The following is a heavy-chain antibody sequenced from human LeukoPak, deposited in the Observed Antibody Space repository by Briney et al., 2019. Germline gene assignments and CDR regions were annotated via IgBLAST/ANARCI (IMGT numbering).Heavy chain of an antibody. V-gene: IGHV4-61*09. D-gene: IGHD3-22*01. J-gene: IGHJ4*02. Sequence: SQTLSLTCTVSGGSISSGNYYWSWIRQPAGKGLEWIGHIYASGSTYYNPSLKSRVTISIDTSKNQFSLKLTSVTAADTAVYYCARDEPDSSGADYWGQGTLVTVSS. CDR2: IYASGST. CDR1: GGSISSGNYY. CDR3: ARDEPDSSGADY.